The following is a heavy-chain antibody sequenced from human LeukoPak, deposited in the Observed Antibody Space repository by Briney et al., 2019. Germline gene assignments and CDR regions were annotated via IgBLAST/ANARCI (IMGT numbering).Heavy chain of an antibody. CDR1: GFSLSTSGVG. V-gene: IGHV2-5*01. D-gene: IGHD3-3*01. Sequence: SGPTLVNPTQTLTLTCTFSGFSLSTSGVGVGWIRQPPGKALEWLALIYWNDDKRYSPSLKSRLTITKDTSENQVVLTMTNMDPVDTATYYCAHRHTDGIFGVVDFDYWGQGTLVTVSS. CDR2: IYWNDDK. CDR3: AHRHTDGIFGVVDFDY. J-gene: IGHJ4*02.